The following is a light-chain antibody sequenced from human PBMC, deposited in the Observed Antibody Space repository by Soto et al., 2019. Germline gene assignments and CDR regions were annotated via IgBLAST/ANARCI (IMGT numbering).Light chain of an antibody. V-gene: IGKV3-11*01. CDR1: QSVSSY. J-gene: IGKJ3*01. Sequence: EIVLTQSPATLSLSPGERATLSGRDSQSVSSYLAWYQQKPGQAPRLLIYDASNRATGIPARFSGSGSGTDFTLTISSLEPEDFAVYYCQQRSNWPPTFGPGTKVDIK. CDR3: QQRSNWPPT. CDR2: DAS.